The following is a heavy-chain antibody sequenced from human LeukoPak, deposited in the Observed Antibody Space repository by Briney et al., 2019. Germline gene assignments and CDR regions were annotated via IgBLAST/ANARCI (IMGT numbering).Heavy chain of an antibody. CDR3: AKARVVVTAIPPYYFDY. J-gene: IGHJ4*02. D-gene: IGHD2-21*02. CDR2: ISYDGSNK. V-gene: IGHV3-30*18. CDR1: GFTFSSYW. Sequence: PGGSLRLSCVASGFTFSSYWMHWVRQAPGKGLEWVAVISYDGSNKYYADSVKGRFTISRDNSKNTLYLQMNSLRAEDTAVYYCAKARVVVTAIPPYYFDYWGQGTLVTVSS.